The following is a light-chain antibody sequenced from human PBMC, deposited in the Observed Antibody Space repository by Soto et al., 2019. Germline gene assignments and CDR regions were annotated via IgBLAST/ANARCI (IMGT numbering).Light chain of an antibody. Sequence: QSGLTQTASVSGSPGQSITMSCTGSRSDVGGYNLVSWYQQHPGKAPKLLISDDNKRPLGVSDRFSGSKSGNTASLTISGLQAEDEGDYYCSSYAGRITLVFGGGTKLTVL. V-gene: IGLV2-23*01. CDR1: RSDVGGYNL. J-gene: IGLJ2*01. CDR3: SSYAGRITLV. CDR2: DDN.